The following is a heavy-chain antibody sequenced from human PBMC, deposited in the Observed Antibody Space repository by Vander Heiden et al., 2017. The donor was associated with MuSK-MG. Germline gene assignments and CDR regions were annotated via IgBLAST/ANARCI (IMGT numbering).Heavy chain of an antibody. V-gene: IGHV3-74*01. CDR2: INTDGSYT. D-gene: IGHD6-6*01. Sequence: EVQLVESGGGLVQPGGSLRLSCAASGFTFSNYWMHWVRQAPGKGLGWVSRINTDGSYTSYADAVKGRFTISRDNAKNTLYLQMNSLRTEDTAVYYCARVGSAPPFNWGQGTLVTVSS. CDR1: GFTFSNYW. CDR3: ARVGSAPPFN. J-gene: IGHJ4*02.